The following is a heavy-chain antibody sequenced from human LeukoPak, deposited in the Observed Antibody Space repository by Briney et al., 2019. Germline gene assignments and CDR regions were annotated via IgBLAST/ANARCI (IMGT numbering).Heavy chain of an antibody. CDR3: AKDFLLWPVGVDYVWGSYLS. CDR2: ISYDGSNK. V-gene: IGHV3-30*18. CDR1: GFTFSSYG. J-gene: IGHJ4*02. Sequence: GGSLRLSCAASGFTFSSYGMHWVRQAPGKGLEWVAVISYDGSNKYYADSVKGRFTISRDNSKNTLYLQMNSLRAADTAVYYCAKDFLLWPVGVDYVWGSYLSWGQGTLVTVSS. D-gene: IGHD3-16*02.